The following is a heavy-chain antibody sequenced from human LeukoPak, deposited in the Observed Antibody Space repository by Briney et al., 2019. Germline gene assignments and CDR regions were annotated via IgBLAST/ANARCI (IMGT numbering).Heavy chain of an antibody. V-gene: IGHV3-30*02. CDR2: IRYDGSNK. CDR1: GFTFSSYG. J-gene: IGHJ6*03. CDR3: ARDRDLGDFWSGYYNYYYYYMDV. D-gene: IGHD3-3*01. Sequence: GGSLRLSCAASGFTFSSYGMHWVRQAPGKGLEWVAFIRYDGSNKYYADSVKGRFTISRDNAKNSLYLQMNSLRAEDTAVYYCARDRDLGDFWSGYYNYYYYYMDVWGKGTTVTVSS.